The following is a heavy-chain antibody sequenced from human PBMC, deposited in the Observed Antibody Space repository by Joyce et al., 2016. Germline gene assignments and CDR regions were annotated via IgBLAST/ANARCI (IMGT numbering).Heavy chain of an antibody. D-gene: IGHD4-11*01. CDR1: GFSFSSYS. CDR2: ISRDNTYI. J-gene: IGHJ4*02. CDR3: ARDVLTTVTKAYGY. V-gene: IGHV3-21*01. Sequence: EVQLVESGGGLVKPGESLRVSCTASGFSFSSYSLTWVRQGQWKGLEWVSSISRDNTYIFHADSVKGRFTISRDNARNSLYLQMNSLRAEDTAVYYCARDVLTTVTKAYGYWGQGTLVAVSS.